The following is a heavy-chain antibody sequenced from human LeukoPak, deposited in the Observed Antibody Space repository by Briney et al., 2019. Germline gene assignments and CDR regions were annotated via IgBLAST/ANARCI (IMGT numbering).Heavy chain of an antibody. D-gene: IGHD3-9*01. J-gene: IGHJ4*02. Sequence: ASVKLSCKASGYTFTSYGITSVRQAPGQGLEYMEWINPYNGNTKYAQKFQGRVTMTTETSTSIAYMELGSLGSDETADYYCARLDRLSGYYFFYYWGQGTLVTVSS. CDR3: ARLDRLSGYYFFYY. CDR1: GYTFTSYG. CDR2: INPYNGNT. V-gene: IGHV1-18*01.